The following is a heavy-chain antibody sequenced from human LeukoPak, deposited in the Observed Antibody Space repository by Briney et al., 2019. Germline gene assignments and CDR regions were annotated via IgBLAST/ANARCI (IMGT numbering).Heavy chain of an antibody. Sequence: PGGSLRLSCAASGFTFSDYYMSWIRQAPGKGLEWVSYISSSSSYTNYADSVKGRFTISRDNAKNSLYLQMSSLRAEDTAVYYCARAYITIDDDHHPDYWGQGTLVTVSS. CDR2: ISSSSSYT. CDR1: GFTFSDYY. D-gene: IGHD3-3*01. V-gene: IGHV3-11*06. J-gene: IGHJ4*02. CDR3: ARAYITIDDDHHPDY.